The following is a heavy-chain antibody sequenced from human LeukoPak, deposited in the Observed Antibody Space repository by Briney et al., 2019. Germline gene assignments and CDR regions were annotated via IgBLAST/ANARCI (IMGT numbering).Heavy chain of an antibody. CDR2: IYHSGST. CDR3: ARLGVRGVDYYYGMDV. J-gene: IGHJ6*02. V-gene: IGHV4-4*02. CDR1: GGSISSSSW. D-gene: IGHD3-10*02. Sequence: SGTLSLTCAVSGGSISSSSWWSWVRQPPGKGLEWIGEIYHSGSTNYNPSLKSRVTISVDKSKNQFSLKLSSVTAADTAVYYCARLGVRGVDYYYGMDVWGQGTTVTVSS.